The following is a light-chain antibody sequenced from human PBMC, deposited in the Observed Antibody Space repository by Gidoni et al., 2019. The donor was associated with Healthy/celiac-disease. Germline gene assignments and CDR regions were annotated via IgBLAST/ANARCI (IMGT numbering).Light chain of an antibody. CDR2: GAS. CDR3: QQYGSSSWT. CDR1: QSVSSSN. Sequence: EIVLTQSPGTLSLSPGERATLSCRASQSVSSSNLAWYQQKPGQAPRLPIYGASSRATGIPDRFSGSGSGTDFTLTISRLEPEDFAVYYCQQYGSSSWTFGQGTKVEIK. J-gene: IGKJ1*01. V-gene: IGKV3-20*01.